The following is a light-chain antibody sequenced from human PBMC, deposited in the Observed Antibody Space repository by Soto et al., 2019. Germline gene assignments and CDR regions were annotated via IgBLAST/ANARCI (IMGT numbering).Light chain of an antibody. Sequence: QSALTKPASVSGSPGQSITISCNGTSSDVGGYNYVSWYQQHPGKAPKLMIYDVSNRPSGVSNRFSGSKSGNTASLTISGLQAEDEADYYCSSYTSSSTLYVFGTGTKVTV. J-gene: IGLJ1*01. V-gene: IGLV2-14*01. CDR3: SSYTSSSTLYV. CDR1: SSDVGGYNY. CDR2: DVS.